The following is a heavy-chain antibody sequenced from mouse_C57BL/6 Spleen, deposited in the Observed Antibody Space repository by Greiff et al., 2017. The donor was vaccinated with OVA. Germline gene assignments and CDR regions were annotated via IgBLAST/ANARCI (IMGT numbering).Heavy chain of an antibody. CDR1: GFTFSDYG. CDR2: ISSGSSTI. J-gene: IGHJ3*01. D-gene: IGHD2-4*01. CDR3: ARPTIYYDYDWFAY. Sequence: EVQLVASWGGLVKPGGSLKLSCAASGFTFSDYGMHWVRQAPEKGLEWVAYISSGSSTIYYADTVKGRFNISRDNAKNTLFLQMTSLRSEDTAMYYCARPTIYYDYDWFAYWGQGTLVTVSA. V-gene: IGHV5-17*01.